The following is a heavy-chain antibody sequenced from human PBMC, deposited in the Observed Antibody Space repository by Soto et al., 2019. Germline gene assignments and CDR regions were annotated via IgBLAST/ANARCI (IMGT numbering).Heavy chain of an antibody. CDR1: GFTFSRYG. Sequence: QVQLVESGGGVVQPGRPLGLSCAASGFTFSRYGMHSVRQPPSKGLEWVALISYDGSNKYYADSVKGRFTISRDDSKNRLYLRLNSLRPEDTAVYYCSKASSSGSSDAFDIWGQGTMVTVSS. CDR3: SKASSSGSSDAFDI. CDR2: ISYDGSNK. J-gene: IGHJ3*02. D-gene: IGHD6-19*01. V-gene: IGHV3-30*18.